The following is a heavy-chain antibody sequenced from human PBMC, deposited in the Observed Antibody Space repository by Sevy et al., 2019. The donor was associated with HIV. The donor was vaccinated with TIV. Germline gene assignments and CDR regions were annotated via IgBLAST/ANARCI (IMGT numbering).Heavy chain of an antibody. Sequence: SQTLSLTCAISGDSVSSNSAAWNWIRQSLSRGLEWLGRTYYRSKWYNDYAVSVKSRITINPDTSKNQFSLQLNSVTPEDTAVYYCARATLRFFRNSFYYYYGMDVWGQGTTVTVSS. J-gene: IGHJ6*02. V-gene: IGHV6-1*01. CDR2: TYYRSKWYN. CDR1: GDSVSSNSAA. D-gene: IGHD3-3*01. CDR3: ARATLRFFRNSFYYYYGMDV.